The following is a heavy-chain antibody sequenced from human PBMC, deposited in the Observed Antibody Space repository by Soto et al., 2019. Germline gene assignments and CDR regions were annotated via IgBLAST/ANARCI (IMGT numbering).Heavy chain of an antibody. V-gene: IGHV3-15*07. D-gene: IGHD3-16*01. CDR1: GFTFSNAW. J-gene: IGHJ6*02. CDR2: IKSKTDGGTT. Sequence: EVQLVESGGGLVKPGGSLRLSCAASGFTFSNAWMNWVRQAPGKGLEWVGRIKSKTDGGTTDYAAPVKGRFTISRDDSKNTLDLQMNSLKTEDTAGYYCTTESLEDYVWGYGMDVWGQGTTVTVSS. CDR3: TTESLEDYVWGYGMDV.